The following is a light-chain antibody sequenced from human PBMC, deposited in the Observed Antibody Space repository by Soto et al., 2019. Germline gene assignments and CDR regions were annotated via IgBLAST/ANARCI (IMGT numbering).Light chain of an antibody. CDR3: HESNSYWT. CDR1: QAIRND. Sequence: VEVTQSPYSLSASVGDRVTITCRASQAIRNDLAWYQQKPGRAPKRLIYGSSSLQSGVPSRFSGSGSGTEFTLTISTLQPDDFATYYCHESNSYWTFGEGTKVDIK. J-gene: IGKJ1*01. CDR2: GSS. V-gene: IGKV1-17*01.